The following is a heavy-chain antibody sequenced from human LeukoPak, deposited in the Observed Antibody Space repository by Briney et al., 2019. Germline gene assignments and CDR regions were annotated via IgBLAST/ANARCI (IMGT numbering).Heavy chain of an antibody. CDR1: GGSISSYY. V-gene: IGHV4-59*01. CDR2: IYYSGST. CDR3: ARSRRGTVYYFDY. Sequence: PSETLSLTCTVSGGSISSYYWSWIRQPPGKGLEWIGYIYYSGSTNYNPSLKSRVTISVDTSKNQFSLKLSSVTAADTAVYYCARSRRGTVYYFDYWGQGTLVTVPS. D-gene: IGHD3-10*01. J-gene: IGHJ4*02.